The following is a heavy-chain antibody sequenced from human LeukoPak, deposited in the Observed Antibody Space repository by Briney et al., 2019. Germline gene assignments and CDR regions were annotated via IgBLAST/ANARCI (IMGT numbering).Heavy chain of an antibody. J-gene: IGHJ3*02. Sequence: SETLSLTCTVSGGSISSYYWSWIRQPPGKGLEWIGYIYYSGSTNYNPSLKSRVTISVDTSKHQFSLKLSSVTAADTAVYYCASSGRDGYNEGSDAFDIWGQGTMVTVSS. D-gene: IGHD5-24*01. V-gene: IGHV4-59*01. CDR2: IYYSGST. CDR1: GGSISSYY. CDR3: ASSGRDGYNEGSDAFDI.